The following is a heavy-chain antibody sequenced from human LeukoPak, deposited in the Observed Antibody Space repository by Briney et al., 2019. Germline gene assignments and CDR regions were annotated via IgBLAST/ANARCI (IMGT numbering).Heavy chain of an antibody. CDR2: IIPIFGTA. Sequence: ASVKVSCKASGGTFSGYAISWVRQAPGQGLEWMGGIIPIFGTASYAQKFQGRVTITADESTSTAYMELSSLRSEDTAVYYCARGRRGWELMNYWGQGTLVTVSS. V-gene: IGHV1-69*01. CDR1: GGTFSGYA. D-gene: IGHD1-26*01. CDR3: ARGRRGWELMNY. J-gene: IGHJ4*02.